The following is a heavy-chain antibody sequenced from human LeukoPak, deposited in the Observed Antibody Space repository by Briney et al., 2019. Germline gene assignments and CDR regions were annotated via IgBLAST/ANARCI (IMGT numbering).Heavy chain of an antibody. CDR3: ARDYSSLLKRITMVQGASSFDY. CDR2: ISSSYI. J-gene: IGHJ4*02. D-gene: IGHD3-10*01. V-gene: IGHV3-21*01. CDR1: GFTFSSYS. Sequence: GGSLRLSCAASGFTFSSYSMNWVRQAPGKGLEWVSSISSSYIYYADSVKGRFTISRDNAKNSLYLQMNSLRAEDTAVYYCARDYSSLLKRITMVQGASSFDYWGQGTLVTVSS.